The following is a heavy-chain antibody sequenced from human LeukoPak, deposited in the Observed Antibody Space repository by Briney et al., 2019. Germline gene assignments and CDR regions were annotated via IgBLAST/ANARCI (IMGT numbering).Heavy chain of an antibody. CDR1: GGSISSYY. Sequence: SETLSLTCTVSGGSISSYYWSWIRQPPGKGLEWIGYIYYSGSTNYNPSLKSRVTISVDTSKNQFSLKLSSVTAADTAVYYCARRGIGAAGTFDYWGQGTLVTVSS. J-gene: IGHJ4*02. D-gene: IGHD6-13*01. V-gene: IGHV4-59*08. CDR3: ARRGIGAAGTFDY. CDR2: IYYSGST.